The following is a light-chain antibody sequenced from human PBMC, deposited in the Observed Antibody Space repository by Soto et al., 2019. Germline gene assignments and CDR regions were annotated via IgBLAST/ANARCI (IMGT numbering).Light chain of an antibody. CDR2: DVS. V-gene: IGLV2-14*03. J-gene: IGLJ1*01. Sequence: QSVLTQPASVSGSPGQSITISCTGTSSYVGGYNYVSWYQHHPGKAPKLMIFDVSNRPSGVSNRFSGSKSGNTASLTISGLQPEDEADYYCISYTTINTSQIVFGTGTKLTVL. CDR1: SSYVGGYNY. CDR3: ISYTTINTSQIV.